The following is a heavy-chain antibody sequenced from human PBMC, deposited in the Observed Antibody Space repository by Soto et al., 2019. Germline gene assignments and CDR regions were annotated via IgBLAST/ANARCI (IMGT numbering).Heavy chain of an antibody. V-gene: IGHV3-30*18. CDR1: GFPSSSYG. CDR3: AKRPADYGDPGDL. Sequence: GGSLRPSCAASGFPSSSYGMPGVRQAPGKGLEWVAVISYDGSNKYYADSVKGRFTISRDNSKNTLYLQMNSLRAEDTAVYYCAKRPADYGDPGDLWGRGTLVTVSS. J-gene: IGHJ2*01. D-gene: IGHD4-17*01. CDR2: ISYDGSNK.